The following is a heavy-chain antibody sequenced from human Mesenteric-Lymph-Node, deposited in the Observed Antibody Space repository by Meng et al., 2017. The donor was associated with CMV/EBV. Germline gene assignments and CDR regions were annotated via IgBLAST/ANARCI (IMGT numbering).Heavy chain of an antibody. CDR2: ISSSSSYI. Sequence: GGSLRLSCAASGFTFSSYSMNWVRQAPGKGLEWVSSISSSSSYIYYADSVKGRFTISRDNAKNSLYLQMNSLRAEDTAVYYCARDPTYYYDSSDYWGQGTLVTVSS. D-gene: IGHD3-22*01. V-gene: IGHV3-21*01. CDR3: ARDPTYYYDSSDY. J-gene: IGHJ4*02. CDR1: GFTFSSYS.